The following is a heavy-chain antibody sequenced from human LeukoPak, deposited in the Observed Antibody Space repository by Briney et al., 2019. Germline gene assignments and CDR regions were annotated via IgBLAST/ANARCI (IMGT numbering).Heavy chain of an antibody. CDR1: GFTFSSYW. V-gene: IGHV3-74*01. J-gene: IGHJ4*02. Sequence: PGGSLRLSCAASGFTFSSYWMHWVRQAPGKGLVWVARINGDGSSTIYADSVKGRVTISRDNAKNTLFLQMNSLRAEDTAVYYCARWWLRSGDYWGQGTLVTVSS. D-gene: IGHD5-12*01. CDR3: ARWWLRSGDY. CDR2: INGDGSST.